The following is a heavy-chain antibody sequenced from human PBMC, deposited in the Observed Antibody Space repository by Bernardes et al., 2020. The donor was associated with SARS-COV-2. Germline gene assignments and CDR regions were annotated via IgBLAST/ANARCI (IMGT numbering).Heavy chain of an antibody. Sequence: ASVKVSCKVSGYTLTELSMHWVRQAPGKGLEWMGGFDPEDGETIYAQKFQGRVTMTEDTSTDTAYMELSSLRSEDTAVHYCATGPALVPAAREAWFDPWGQGTLVTVSS. J-gene: IGHJ5*02. D-gene: IGHD2-2*01. CDR1: GYTLTELS. CDR3: ATGPALVPAAREAWFDP. V-gene: IGHV1-24*01. CDR2: FDPEDGET.